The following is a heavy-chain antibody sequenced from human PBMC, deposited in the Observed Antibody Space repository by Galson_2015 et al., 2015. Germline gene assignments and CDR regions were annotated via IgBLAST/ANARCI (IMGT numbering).Heavy chain of an antibody. V-gene: IGHV3-30*18. CDR3: AKDGKRDILTGYSRDYYGMDV. CDR2: ISYDGSNK. J-gene: IGHJ6*02. Sequence: SLRPSCAASGFTFSSYGMHWVRQAPGKGLEWVAVISYDGSNKYYADSVKGRFTISRDNSKNTLYLQMNSLRAEDTAVYYCAKDGKRDILTGYSRDYYGMDVWGQGTTVTVSS. CDR1: GFTFSSYG. D-gene: IGHD3-9*01.